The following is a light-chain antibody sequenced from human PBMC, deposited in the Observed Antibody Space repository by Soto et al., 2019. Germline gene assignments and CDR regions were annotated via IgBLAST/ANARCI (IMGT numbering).Light chain of an antibody. Sequence: QSALTQPASVSGSPGQSITISCTGTSSDVGAYDYVSWYQHHPGKAPKLMIYDVSNRPSGVSNRFSGSKSGNTASLTISGRQAEDEADYYCSSYTTRSTLVFGGGTKLTVL. CDR2: DVS. CDR1: SSDVGAYDY. CDR3: SSYTTRSTLV. J-gene: IGLJ2*01. V-gene: IGLV2-14*03.